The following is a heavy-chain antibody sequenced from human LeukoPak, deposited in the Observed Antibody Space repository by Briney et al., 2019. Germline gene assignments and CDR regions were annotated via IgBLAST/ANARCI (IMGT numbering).Heavy chain of an antibody. CDR2: IYTDGST. Sequence: SETLSLTCTVSGGSISTYHWNWIRQPAGKGLEWIGRIYTDGSTDYNPSLKSRVTMSVDTSKNQFSLTLSSVTAADTAVFYCARQDVFDIWGQGTMVTVSS. CDR1: GGSISTYH. V-gene: IGHV4-4*07. CDR3: ARQDVFDI. D-gene: IGHD2-15*01. J-gene: IGHJ3*02.